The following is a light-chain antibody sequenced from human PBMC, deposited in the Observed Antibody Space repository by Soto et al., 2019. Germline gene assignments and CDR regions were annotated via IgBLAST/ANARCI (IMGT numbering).Light chain of an antibody. CDR1: KSIYTW. CDR3: QQYNVTGA. V-gene: IGKV1-5*03. Sequence: DFQMTQSPSTLSASVGDRVTITCRASKSIYTWLAWYQQKPGKAPKLLIYKASNLESGVPSRFSASGSGTEFALTVPSLQPEDFATYYCQQYNVTGAFGQGTKVEIK. J-gene: IGKJ1*01. CDR2: KAS.